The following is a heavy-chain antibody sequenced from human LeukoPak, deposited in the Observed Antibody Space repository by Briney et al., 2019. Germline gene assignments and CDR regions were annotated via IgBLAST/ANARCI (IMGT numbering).Heavy chain of an antibody. CDR2: IERDGSDI. D-gene: IGHD6-13*01. V-gene: IGHV3-7*03. J-gene: IGHJ4*02. CDR3: AKSRQGSAGKKDLFDY. Sequence: GGSLRLSCAASGFTFDSYWMSWVRQAPGKGLEWVANIERDGSDIHYADSVKGRFTISRDNAKNSVYLQMNSLRAEDTAVYYCAKSRQGSAGKKDLFDYWGQGTLVTVSS. CDR1: GFTFDSYW.